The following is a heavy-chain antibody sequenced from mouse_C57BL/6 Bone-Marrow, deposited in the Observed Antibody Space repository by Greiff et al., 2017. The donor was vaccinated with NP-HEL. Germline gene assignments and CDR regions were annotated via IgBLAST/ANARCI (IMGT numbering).Heavy chain of an antibody. CDR2: IRSKSNNYAT. CDR3: VRQGGSSYVQYFDV. Sequence: EVQRVESGGGLVQPKGSLKLSCAASGFSFNTYAMNWVRQAPGKGLEWVARIRSKSNNYATYYADSVKDRFTISRDDSESMLYLQMNNLKTEDTAMYYCVRQGGSSYVQYFDVWGTGTTVTVSS. J-gene: IGHJ1*03. CDR1: GFSFNTYA. V-gene: IGHV10-1*01. D-gene: IGHD1-1*01.